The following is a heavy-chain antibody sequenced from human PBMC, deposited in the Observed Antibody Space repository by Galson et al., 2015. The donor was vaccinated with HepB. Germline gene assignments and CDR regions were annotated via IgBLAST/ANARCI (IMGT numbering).Heavy chain of an antibody. D-gene: IGHD3-10*01. Sequence: TLSLTCTVSGGSLGSGGYYWSWIRQHPGKGLEWIGYTHYSGSPSYNPSLRGRLTISEGMSKNQFSLKLSSVTAADTAIYYCARGSEDNYGSFDYWGQGTLVTVSS. CDR3: ARGSEDNYGSFDY. CDR2: THYSGSP. V-gene: IGHV4-31*03. CDR1: GGSLGSGGYY. J-gene: IGHJ4*02.